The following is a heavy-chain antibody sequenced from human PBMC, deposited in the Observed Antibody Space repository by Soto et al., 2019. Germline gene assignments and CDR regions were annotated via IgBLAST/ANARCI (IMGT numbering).Heavy chain of an antibody. D-gene: IGHD3-3*01. CDR1: GYTFTGYY. V-gene: IGHV1-2*02. CDR2: INPNSGGT. Sequence: ASVKVSCKASGYTFTGYYMHWVRQAPGQGLEWMGWINPNSGGTNYAQKFQGRVTMTRDTSISTAYMELSRLRSDDTAVYYGASLGGRITIFGVAPSVDYWGQGTLVTVSS. J-gene: IGHJ4*02. CDR3: ASLGGRITIFGVAPSVDY.